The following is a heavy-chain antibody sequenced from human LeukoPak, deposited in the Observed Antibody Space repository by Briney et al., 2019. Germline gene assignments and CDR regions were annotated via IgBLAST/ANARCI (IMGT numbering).Heavy chain of an antibody. CDR3: ARESVHYYDSSGYYDRPCWFDP. D-gene: IGHD3-22*01. Sequence: ASVKVSCKASGGTFSSYAISWVRQAPGQGLEWMGGIIPIFGTANYAQKFQGRVTITTDESTSTAYMELSSLRSEDTAVYYCARESVHYYDSSGYYDRPCWFDPWGQGTLVTVSS. V-gene: IGHV1-69*05. J-gene: IGHJ5*02. CDR2: IIPIFGTA. CDR1: GGTFSSYA.